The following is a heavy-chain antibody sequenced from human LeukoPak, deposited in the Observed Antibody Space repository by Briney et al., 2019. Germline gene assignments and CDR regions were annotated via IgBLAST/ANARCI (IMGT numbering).Heavy chain of an antibody. Sequence: GGSLGLSCAASGFTFSDYYMSWIRQAPGKGLEWVSYISSSGSTIYYADSVKGRFTISRDNAKNSLYLQMNSLRTEDTAVYYCARRRYNWNAIDYWGQGTLVTVSS. CDR3: ARRRYNWNAIDY. CDR2: ISSSGSTI. J-gene: IGHJ4*02. D-gene: IGHD1-20*01. CDR1: GFTFSDYY. V-gene: IGHV3-11*01.